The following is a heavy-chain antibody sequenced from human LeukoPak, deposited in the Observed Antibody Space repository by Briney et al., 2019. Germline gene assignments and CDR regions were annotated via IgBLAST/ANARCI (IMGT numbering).Heavy chain of an antibody. CDR3: ARVPRGSTVGTLPYFYYYMDV. D-gene: IGHD1-26*01. J-gene: IGHJ6*03. Sequence: SQTLSLTCTVSGGSISSGSHYWSWIRQPAGKGLEWIGRIFTGGSTNYNPSLKSRVTISVDTSKNQFSLKLSSVTAADTAVYYCARVPRGSTVGTLPYFYYYMDVWGKGTTVIVSS. CDR2: IFTGGST. CDR1: GGSISSGSHY. V-gene: IGHV4-61*02.